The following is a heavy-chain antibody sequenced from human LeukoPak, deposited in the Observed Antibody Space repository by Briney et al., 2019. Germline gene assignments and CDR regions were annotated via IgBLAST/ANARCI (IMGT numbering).Heavy chain of an antibody. D-gene: IGHD3-10*01. Sequence: ASVKVSCKASGYTFTGYYMHWVRQAPGQGLEWMGWINPNSGGTNYAQKFQGRVTMTRDTSISTAYMELSRLRSDDTAVYYCARERYYGSGSYSDYWGQGTLVTVSS. V-gene: IGHV1-2*02. J-gene: IGHJ4*02. CDR2: INPNSGGT. CDR3: ARERYYGSGSYSDY. CDR1: GYTFTGYY.